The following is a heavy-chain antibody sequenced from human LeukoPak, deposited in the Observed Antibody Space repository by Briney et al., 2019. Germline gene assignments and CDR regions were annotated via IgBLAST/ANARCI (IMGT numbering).Heavy chain of an antibody. CDR2: IYTSGST. CDR3: ARDTTMVRGAPGFDY. J-gene: IGHJ4*02. V-gene: IGHV4-4*07. D-gene: IGHD3-10*01. Sequence: SETLSLTCTVSGGSISSYYWSWIQQPAGKGLEWIGRIYTSGSTNYNPSLKSRVTMSVDTSKNQFSLKLSSVTAADTAVYYCARDTTMVRGAPGFDYWGQGTLVTVSS. CDR1: GGSISSYY.